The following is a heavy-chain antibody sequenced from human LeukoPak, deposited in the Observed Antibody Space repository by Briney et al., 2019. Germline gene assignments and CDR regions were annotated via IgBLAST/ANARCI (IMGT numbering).Heavy chain of an antibody. CDR3: ARGGNPTVTTSAFDI. D-gene: IGHD4-17*01. CDR1: GYSFTSYW. Sequence: GESLQISCQGSGYSFTSYWIGWVRQMPGKGLEWMGIICPGDSDTRYSPSFQGQVTISADKSISTAYLQWSSLKASDTAMYYCARGGNPTVTTSAFDIWGQGTMVTVSS. V-gene: IGHV5-51*01. J-gene: IGHJ3*02. CDR2: ICPGDSDT.